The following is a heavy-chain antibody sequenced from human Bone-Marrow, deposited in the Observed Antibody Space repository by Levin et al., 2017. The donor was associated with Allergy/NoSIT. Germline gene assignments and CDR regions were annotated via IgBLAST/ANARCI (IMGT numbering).Heavy chain of an antibody. CDR1: GYNYVGFG. CDR2: ISAHRGNT. J-gene: IGHJ5*02. Sequence: ASVKVSCKASGYNYVGFGFVWVRQAPGQGPEWMGWISAHRGNTKYAQKFLGRMTLTTETSTNTAYLDLRSLRSDDTAMYYCARDRGGVSDTWGQGTPVTVSS. V-gene: IGHV1-18*01. CDR3: ARDRGGVSDT. D-gene: IGHD3-10*01.